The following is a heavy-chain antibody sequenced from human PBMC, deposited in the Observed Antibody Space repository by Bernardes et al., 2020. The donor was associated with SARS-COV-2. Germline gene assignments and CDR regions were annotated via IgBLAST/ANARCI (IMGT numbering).Heavy chain of an antibody. CDR1: GFTFLDDW. CDR3: TSKFYDDSSGDR. J-gene: IGHJ4*02. V-gene: IGHV3-15*01. D-gene: IGHD3-22*01. Sequence: VGSLRLSCAASGFTFLDDWMSWVRQAPGKGLEWLGRIKSKRTGGSADYAAPVEGRFTISRDDSKNTLYLQKSSLKTEDTTVYYCTSKFYDDSSGDRWGQGTLVTVSS. CDR2: IKSKRTGGSA.